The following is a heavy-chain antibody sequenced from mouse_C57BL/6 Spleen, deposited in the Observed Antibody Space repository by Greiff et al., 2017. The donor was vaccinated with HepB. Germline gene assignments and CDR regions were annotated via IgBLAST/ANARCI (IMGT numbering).Heavy chain of an antibody. V-gene: IGHV5-4*01. CDR3: ASPDSSGYFYAMDY. CDR2: ISDGGSYT. Sequence: EVQLVESGGGLVKPGGSLKLSCAASGFTFSSYAMSWVRQTPEKRLEWVATISDGGSYTYYPDNVKGRFTISRDNAKNNLYLQMSHLKSEDTAMYYCASPDSSGYFYAMDYWGQGTSVTVSS. D-gene: IGHD3-2*02. J-gene: IGHJ4*01. CDR1: GFTFSSYA.